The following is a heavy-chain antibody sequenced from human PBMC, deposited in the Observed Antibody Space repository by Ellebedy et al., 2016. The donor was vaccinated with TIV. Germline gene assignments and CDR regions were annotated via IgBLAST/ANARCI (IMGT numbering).Heavy chain of an antibody. D-gene: IGHD1-26*01. Sequence: GESLKISCAASGFTFSIYWMSWVRQAPGKGLECVANIKQDGSAKYYVDSVKGRFTISRDNAKNSLYLEMNSLRAEDTAVYYCVRGGGWVADYWGQGTLVTVSS. CDR2: IKQDGSAK. V-gene: IGHV3-7*01. CDR1: GFTFSIYW. J-gene: IGHJ4*02. CDR3: VRGGGWVADY.